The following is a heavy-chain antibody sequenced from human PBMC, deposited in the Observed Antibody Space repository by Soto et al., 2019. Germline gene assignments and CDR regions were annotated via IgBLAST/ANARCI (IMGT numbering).Heavy chain of an antibody. CDR3: ARDVLIVSVAGTVGINY. D-gene: IGHD6-19*01. V-gene: IGHV3-33*01. CDR2: IWYDGSNK. CDR1: GFTFSSYG. J-gene: IGHJ4*02. Sequence: QVQLVESGGGVVQPGRSLRLSCAASGFTFSSYGMHWVRQAPCKGLEWVAVIWYDGSNKYFADSVKGRFTISRDNSKNTLYLQMSSLRAEDTAVYYCARDVLIVSVAGTVGINYWGQGTLVTVSS.